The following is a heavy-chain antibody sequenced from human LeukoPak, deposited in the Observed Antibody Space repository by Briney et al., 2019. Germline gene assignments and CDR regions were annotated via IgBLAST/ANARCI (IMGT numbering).Heavy chain of an antibody. CDR1: GFSFSTYA. CDR2: ISNSGDGT. D-gene: IGHD1-14*01. CDR3: AKGVSPAVPAPRAFDC. Sequence: PGASLRLSCAASGFSFSTYAMTWVRQAPGKGLERVSIISNSGDGTYYADSVKGRFTISRDNSQNTLYLQMSSLRAEDTAVYYCAKGVSPAVPAPRAFDCWGQGTLLTVSS. V-gene: IGHV3-23*01. J-gene: IGHJ5*01.